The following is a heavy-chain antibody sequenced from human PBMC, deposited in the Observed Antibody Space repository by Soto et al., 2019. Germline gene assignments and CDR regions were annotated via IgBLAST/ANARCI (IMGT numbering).Heavy chain of an antibody. Sequence: TLSLTCAVSGGSISSGGYSWSWIRQPPGKGLEWIGYIYHSGSTYYNPSLESRVTISVDRSKNQFSLKLSSVTAADTAVYYCARGVVRGAYDYWGQGTLVTVSS. CDR2: IYHSGST. D-gene: IGHD3-10*01. V-gene: IGHV4-30-2*01. J-gene: IGHJ4*02. CDR3: ARGVVRGAYDY. CDR1: GGSISSGGYS.